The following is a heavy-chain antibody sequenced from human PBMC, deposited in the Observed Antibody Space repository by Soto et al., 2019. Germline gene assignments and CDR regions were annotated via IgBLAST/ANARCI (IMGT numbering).Heavy chain of an antibody. Sequence: PGGSLRLSCAASGFTFSSYGMHWVRQAPGKGLEWVSGISWNSGSIGYADSVKGRFTISRDNAKNSLYLQMNSLRAEDTALYYCAKDSNDYGDYAFDYWGQGTLVTVSS. V-gene: IGHV3-9*01. CDR2: ISWNSGSI. CDR3: AKDSNDYGDYAFDY. CDR1: GFTFSSYG. J-gene: IGHJ4*02. D-gene: IGHD4-17*01.